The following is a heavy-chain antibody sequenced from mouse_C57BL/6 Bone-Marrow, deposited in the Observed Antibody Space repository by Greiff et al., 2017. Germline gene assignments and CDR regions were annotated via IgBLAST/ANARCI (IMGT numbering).Heavy chain of an antibody. CDR2: FHPYNDDT. CDR1: GFTFTTYP. CDR3: ASCGTDEGYDFDY. D-gene: IGHD1-1*02. J-gene: IGHJ2*01. V-gene: IGHV1-47*01. Sequence: QVQLLQSGAELVKPGASVKMSCTASGFTFTTYPIEWMKQNHGKSLEWIGNFHPYNDDTKYTDKFKGKATLTAEKSSRTVYLELSRITSDDSAVDSCASCGTDEGYDFDYWGQGTTLTVSS.